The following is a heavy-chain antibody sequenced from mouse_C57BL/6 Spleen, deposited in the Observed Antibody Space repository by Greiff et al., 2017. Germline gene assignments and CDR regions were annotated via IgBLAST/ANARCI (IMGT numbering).Heavy chain of an antibody. D-gene: IGHD2-4*01. Sequence: EVQVVESGGGLVKPGGSLKLSCAASGFTFSDYGMHWVRQAPEKGLEWVAYISSGSSTIYYADTVKGRFTISRDNAKNTLFLQMTSLRSEDTAMYYCANLYYDYDGYFDVWGTGTTVTVSS. CDR2: ISSGSSTI. V-gene: IGHV5-17*01. J-gene: IGHJ1*03. CDR3: ANLYYDYDGYFDV. CDR1: GFTFSDYG.